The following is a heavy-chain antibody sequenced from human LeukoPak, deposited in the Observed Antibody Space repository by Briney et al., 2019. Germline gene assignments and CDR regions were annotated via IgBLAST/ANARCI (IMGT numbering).Heavy chain of an antibody. CDR2: ISDGSRNT. Sequence: LSGGSLRLSCATSGFTFSSYTMNSVRQTPGKGLQWVSTISDGSRNTHYADSVNGRFTISRDDFLNVVYLQMNSLTVEDTAVYYCTTRLQHHFDYWGQGTQVTVSS. CDR1: GFTFSSYT. D-gene: IGHD4-11*01. J-gene: IGHJ4*02. CDR3: TTRLQHHFDY. V-gene: IGHV3-23*01.